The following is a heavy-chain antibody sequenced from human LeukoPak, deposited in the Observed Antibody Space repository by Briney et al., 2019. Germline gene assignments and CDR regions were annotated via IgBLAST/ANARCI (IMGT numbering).Heavy chain of an antibody. J-gene: IGHJ5*02. V-gene: IGHV4-59*01. CDR3: AREFVGYDSSGCYPQYNWFDP. Sequence: SETLSLTCTVSGGSISSYYWSWIRQPPGKGLEWIGYIYYSGSTNYNPSLKSRVTISVDTSKNQFSLELSSVTAADTAVYYCAREFVGYDSSGCYPQYNWFDPWGQGTLVTVSS. CDR2: IYYSGST. D-gene: IGHD3-22*01. CDR1: GGSISSYY.